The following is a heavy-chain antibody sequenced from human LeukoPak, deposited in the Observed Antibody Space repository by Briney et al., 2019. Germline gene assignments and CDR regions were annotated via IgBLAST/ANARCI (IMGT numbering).Heavy chain of an antibody. CDR2: IIPIFGTA. Sequence: SVKVSCKASGGTFSSYAISWVRQAPGQGLDWMGGIIPIFGTANYAQKFQGRVTITADESTSTAYMELSSLRSEDTAVYYCAREYSSSSGWWFDPWAREPWSPSPQ. V-gene: IGHV1-69*13. CDR1: GGTFSSYA. J-gene: IGHJ5*02. D-gene: IGHD6-6*01. CDR3: AREYSSSSGWWFDP.